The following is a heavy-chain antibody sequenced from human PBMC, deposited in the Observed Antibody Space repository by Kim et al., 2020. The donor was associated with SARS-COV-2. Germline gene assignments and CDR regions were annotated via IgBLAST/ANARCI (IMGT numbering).Heavy chain of an antibody. CDR3: AKDPRITIFGVVIIRNPHFDY. CDR1: GFTFSSYA. J-gene: IGHJ4*02. CDR2: ISGSGGST. D-gene: IGHD3-3*01. V-gene: IGHV3-23*01. Sequence: GGSLRLSCAASGFTFSSYAMSWVRQAPGKGLEWVSAISGSGGSTYYADSVKGRFTISRDNSKNTLYLQMNSLRAEDTAVYYCAKDPRITIFGVVIIRNPHFDYWGQGTLVTVSS.